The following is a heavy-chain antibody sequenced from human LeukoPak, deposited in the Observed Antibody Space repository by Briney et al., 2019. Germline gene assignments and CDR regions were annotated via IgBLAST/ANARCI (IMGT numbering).Heavy chain of an antibody. D-gene: IGHD2-15*01. CDR2: ISSSSSYT. CDR1: GFTFSDYY. Sequence: PGGSLRLSCAASGFTFSDYYMSWIRQAPGKGLEWDSYISSSSSYTNYADSVKGRFTISRDNAKNSLYLQMNSLRAEDTAVYYCARDGYCSGGSCYSWFDYWGQGTLVTVSS. V-gene: IGHV3-11*05. J-gene: IGHJ4*02. CDR3: ARDGYCSGGSCYSWFDY.